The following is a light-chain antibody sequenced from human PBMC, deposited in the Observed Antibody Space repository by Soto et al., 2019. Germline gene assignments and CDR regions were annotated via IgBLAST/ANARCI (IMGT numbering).Light chain of an antibody. V-gene: IGKV3-20*01. Sequence: EIVLTQSPGPRSWSQGERAIFSCRASKGVTANTLAWYQHKPGRAPRLLIFAASTRATGLPDRFSGSGSGTDFTLTISRLEPEDFAVYYCQQYGSSPAYTFGQGTKLEIK. J-gene: IGKJ2*01. CDR3: QQYGSSPAYT. CDR2: AAS. CDR1: KGVTANT.